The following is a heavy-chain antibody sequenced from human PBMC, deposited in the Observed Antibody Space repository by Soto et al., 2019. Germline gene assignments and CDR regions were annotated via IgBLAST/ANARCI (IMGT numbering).Heavy chain of an antibody. CDR2: IYYSGST. V-gene: IGHV4-39*01. CDR1: GGSISTGNSY. D-gene: IGHD3-16*01. J-gene: IGHJ1*01. Sequence: QLQLQESGPGLVKPSETLSLSCNVSGGSISTGNSYWGWIRQSPGKGLEWLGSIYYSGSTYYNPSLKSRVTIXVXMXXSQFSLKLNSVTAADTAVYYCARQETPFTFGGVTALTYFHPWGQGTLVTVSS. CDR3: ARQETPFTFGGVTALTYFHP.